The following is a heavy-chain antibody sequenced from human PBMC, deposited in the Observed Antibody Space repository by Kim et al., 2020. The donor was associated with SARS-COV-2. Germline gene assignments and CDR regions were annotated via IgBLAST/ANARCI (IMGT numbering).Heavy chain of an antibody. CDR1: GGSFSGYY. Sequence: SETLSLTCAVYGGSFSGYYWSWIRQPPGKGLEWIGEINHSGSTNYNPSLKSRVTISVDTSKNQFSLKLSSVTAADTAVYYCARGRAAAGTSYFQHWGQGTLVTVSS. J-gene: IGHJ1*01. D-gene: IGHD6-13*01. CDR3: ARGRAAAGTSYFQH. V-gene: IGHV4-34*01. CDR2: INHSGST.